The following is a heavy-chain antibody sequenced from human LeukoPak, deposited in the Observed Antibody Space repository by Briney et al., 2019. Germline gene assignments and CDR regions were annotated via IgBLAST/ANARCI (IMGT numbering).Heavy chain of an antibody. D-gene: IGHD2-21*01. Sequence: ASVKVSCKASGYTFTSYSMHWVRQAPGEGLEWMGIINPSGGSTSSAQKFQGRVTTTRDTSTSTVYLELSSLRSEYTAVYYCARHSHMDVWGTGTTVTVSS. J-gene: IGHJ6*04. V-gene: IGHV1-46*01. CDR1: GYTFTSYS. CDR2: INPSGGST. CDR3: ARHSHMDV.